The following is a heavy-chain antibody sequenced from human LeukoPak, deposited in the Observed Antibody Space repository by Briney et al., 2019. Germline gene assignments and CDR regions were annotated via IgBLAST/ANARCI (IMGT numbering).Heavy chain of an antibody. CDR3: ARASPYYYDSSGPYDAFDI. Sequence: SETLSLTCAVYGGSFSGYYWSWIRQPPGKGLEWIGEINHSGSTNYNPSLKSRVTISVNTSKNQFSLKLSSVTAADTAVYYCARASPYYYDSSGPYDAFDIWGQGTMVTVSS. D-gene: IGHD3-22*01. J-gene: IGHJ3*02. CDR2: INHSGST. V-gene: IGHV4-34*01. CDR1: GGSFSGYY.